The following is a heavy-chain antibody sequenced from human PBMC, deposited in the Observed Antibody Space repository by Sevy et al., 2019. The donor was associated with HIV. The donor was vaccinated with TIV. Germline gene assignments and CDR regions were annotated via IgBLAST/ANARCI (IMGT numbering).Heavy chain of an antibody. D-gene: IGHD6-6*01. V-gene: IGHV3-49*03. J-gene: IGHJ6*02. CDR2: IRTKPYGGTA. CDR3: SRGAFGSSAGIHYYGLDV. Sequence: GGSLRLSCTASGFAFGDYAMTWIRQVPGKGLEWVGFIRTKPYGGTADYAVSAKGRFTISRDDSKSIAYLQMSNLKTEDTAVYYCSRGAFGSSAGIHYYGLDVWGQGTTVTVSS. CDR1: GFAFGDYA.